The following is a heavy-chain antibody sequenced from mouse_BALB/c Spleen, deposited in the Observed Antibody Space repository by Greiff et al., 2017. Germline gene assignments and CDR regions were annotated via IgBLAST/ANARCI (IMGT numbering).Heavy chain of an antibody. CDR2: IYPGDGDT. J-gene: IGHJ2*01. Sequence: VQGVESGPELVKPGASVKISCKASGYAFSSSWMNWVKQRPGQGLEWIGRIYPGDGDTNYNGKFKGKATLTADKSSSTAYMQLSSLTSVDSAVYFCARSNYYGSSYCDYWGQGTTLTVSS. V-gene: IGHV1-82*01. CDR3: ARSNYYGSSYCDY. D-gene: IGHD1-1*01. CDR1: GYAFSSSW.